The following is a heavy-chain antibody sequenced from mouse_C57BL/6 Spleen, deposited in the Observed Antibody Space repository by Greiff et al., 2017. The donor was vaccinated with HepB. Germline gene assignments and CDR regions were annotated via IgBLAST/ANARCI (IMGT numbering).Heavy chain of an antibody. CDR3: ARKGRGGYAMDY. CDR1: GFTFSSYA. V-gene: IGHV5-4*01. CDR2: ISDGGSYT. Sequence: EVQLVESGGGLVKPGGSLKLSCAASGFTFSSYAMSWVRQTPEKRLEWVATISDGGSYTYYPDNVKGRFTISRDNAKNNLYLQMSHLKSEDTAMYYCARKGRGGYAMDYWGQGTSVTVSS. J-gene: IGHJ4*01.